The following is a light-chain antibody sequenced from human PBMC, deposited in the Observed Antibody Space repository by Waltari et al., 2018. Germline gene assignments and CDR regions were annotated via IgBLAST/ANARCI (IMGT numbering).Light chain of an antibody. J-gene: IGLJ3*02. CDR1: VLADRH. Sequence: SYELTQPSSVSVSPGQTARITCSGNVLADRHARWFQQKPGQAPVLLISKDTERPSGIPGRFAGSSSGTTVTLTIRGAQVEDEADYYCYSAADNSEMFGGGTKLTVL. V-gene: IGLV3-27*01. CDR2: KDT. CDR3: YSAADNSEM.